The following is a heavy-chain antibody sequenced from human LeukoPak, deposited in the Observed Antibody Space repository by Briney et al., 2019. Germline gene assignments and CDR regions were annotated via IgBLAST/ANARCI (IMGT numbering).Heavy chain of an antibody. J-gene: IGHJ4*02. D-gene: IGHD2-15*01. CDR1: GGSISSSSYY. V-gene: IGHV4-39*07. CDR2: IYYSGST. Sequence: SETLSLTCTVSGGSISSSSYYWGWIRQPPGKGLEWIGSIYYSGSTYYNPSLKSRVTISVDTSKNQFSLKLSSVTAADTAVYYCARDRCSGGSCYWRVFDNWGQGTLVTVSS. CDR3: ARDRCSGGSCYWRVFDN.